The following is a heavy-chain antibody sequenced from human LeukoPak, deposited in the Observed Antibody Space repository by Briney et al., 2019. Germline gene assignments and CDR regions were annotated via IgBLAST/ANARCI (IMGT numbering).Heavy chain of an antibody. D-gene: IGHD3-3*02. V-gene: IGHV4-59*01. J-gene: IGHJ4*02. Sequence: KASETLSLTCTVSGGSISSYYWSWIRQPPGKGLEWIGYIYYSGSTNYNPSLKSRVTISVDTSKNQFSLKLSSVTAADTAVYYCARAAIASFFDYWGQGTLFTVSS. CDR3: ARAAIASFFDY. CDR2: IYYSGST. CDR1: GGSISSYY.